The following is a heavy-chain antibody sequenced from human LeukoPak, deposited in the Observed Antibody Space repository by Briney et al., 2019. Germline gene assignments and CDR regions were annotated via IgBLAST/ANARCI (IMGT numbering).Heavy chain of an antibody. CDR3: ARTTEGYCRGGSCYYYYYYMDV. CDR1: GFTFSSYS. CDR2: IYYSGST. Sequence: GSLRLSCAASGFTFSSYSMNWVRQPPGKGLEWIGYIYYSGSTNYNPSLKSRVTISVDTSKNQFSLKLSSVTAADTAVYYCARTTEGYCRGGSCYYYYYYMDVWGKGTTVTVSS. D-gene: IGHD2-15*01. V-gene: IGHV4-59*01. J-gene: IGHJ6*03.